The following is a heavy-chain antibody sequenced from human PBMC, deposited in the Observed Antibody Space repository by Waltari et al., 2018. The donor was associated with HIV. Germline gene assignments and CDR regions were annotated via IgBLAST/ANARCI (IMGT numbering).Heavy chain of an antibody. J-gene: IGHJ4*02. V-gene: IGHV4-59*01. CDR3: ARVDNSGYYYFDY. Sequence: QVQLQESGPGLVKPSETLSLTCTVSGGSISSYYWSWIRQPPGKGLKWIGYIYYSGSTNYNPSLKSRVTISVDTSKNQFSLKLSSVTAADTAVYYCARVDNSGYYYFDYWGQGTLVTVSS. CDR2: IYYSGST. CDR1: GGSISSYY. D-gene: IGHD3-22*01.